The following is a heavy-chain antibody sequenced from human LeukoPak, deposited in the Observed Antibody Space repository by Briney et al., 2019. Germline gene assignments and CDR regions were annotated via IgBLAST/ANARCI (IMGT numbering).Heavy chain of an antibody. CDR3: ASWGFDNGAIFDY. V-gene: IGHV4-38-2*02. D-gene: IGHD7-27*01. J-gene: IGHJ4*02. CDR1: GYSISSGYY. CDR2: MFHSGTT. Sequence: SETLPLTCTVSGYSISSGYYWGWIRQPPGKGLEWIGSMFHSGTTYYNPSLKSRVTISVDTSKNQFSLKLSSVTAADTAVYYCASWGFDNGAIFDYWGQGTLVTVSS.